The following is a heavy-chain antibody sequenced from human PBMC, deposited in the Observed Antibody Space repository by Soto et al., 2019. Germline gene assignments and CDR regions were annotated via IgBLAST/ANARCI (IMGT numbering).Heavy chain of an antibody. V-gene: IGHV4-59*01. Sequence: SETLSLTCTVSGGSISSYYWSWIRQPPGKGLEWIGYIYYSGSTNYNPSLKSRVTISVDTSKNQFSLKLSSVTAADTAVYYCARVRDGRFDFWGQGTLVTVSS. J-gene: IGHJ4*02. CDR1: GGSISSYY. CDR2: IYYSGST. D-gene: IGHD2-8*01. CDR3: ARVRDGRFDF.